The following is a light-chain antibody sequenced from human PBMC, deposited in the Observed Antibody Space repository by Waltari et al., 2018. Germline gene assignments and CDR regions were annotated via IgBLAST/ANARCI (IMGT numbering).Light chain of an antibody. V-gene: IGLV2-8*01. Sequence: QSALTQPPSASGSPGQSVTISCMGTSSDVGLYNYVSWYQQYPGKAPKLLIHEVNKRPSGAPDGFSGSKSGNTAAWTVSGLHSEDEAYYYCSSYADSKTVVFGGGTKLTVL. J-gene: IGLJ2*01. CDR3: SSYADSKTVV. CDR1: SSDVGLYNY. CDR2: EVN.